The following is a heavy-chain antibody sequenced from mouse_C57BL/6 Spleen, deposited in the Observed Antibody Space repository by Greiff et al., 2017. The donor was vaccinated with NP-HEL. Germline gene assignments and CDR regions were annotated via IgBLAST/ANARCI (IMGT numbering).Heavy chain of an antibody. V-gene: IGHV1-80*01. Sequence: VQLQESGAELVKPGASVKISCKASGYAFSSYWMNWVKQRPGKGLGWIGQIYPGDGDTNYNGKFKGKATLTADKSSSTAYMQLSSLTSEDSAVYFCARRRRGYYAMDYWGQGTSVTVSS. CDR3: ARRRRGYYAMDY. J-gene: IGHJ4*01. CDR2: IYPGDGDT. CDR1: GYAFSSYW.